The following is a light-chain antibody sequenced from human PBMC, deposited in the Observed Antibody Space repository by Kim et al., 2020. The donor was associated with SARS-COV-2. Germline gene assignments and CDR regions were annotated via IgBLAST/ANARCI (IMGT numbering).Light chain of an antibody. Sequence: SYELTQPPSVSVAPGKTARITCGGNNIGSKSVHWYQQKPGQAPVLVVYDDSDRPSGIPERFSGSKSGTSASLAITGLQAEDEADYYCQSYDSSLSGVVLG. CDR1: NIGSKS. V-gene: IGLV3-21*03. CDR3: QSYDSSLSGVV. CDR2: DDS. J-gene: IGLJ2*01.